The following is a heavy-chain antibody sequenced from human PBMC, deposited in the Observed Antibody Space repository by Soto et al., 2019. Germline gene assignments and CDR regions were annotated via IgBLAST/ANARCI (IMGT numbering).Heavy chain of an antibody. D-gene: IGHD3-10*01. CDR3: AKDLSGSGTNYYGMDV. Sequence: GGSLRLSCAASGFTFDDYAMHWVRQAPGKGLEWVSGISWNSGSIGYADSVKGRFTISRDNAKNSLYLQMNSLRAEDTALYYCAKDLSGSGTNYYGMDVWGQGTTVTVSS. J-gene: IGHJ6*02. CDR1: GFTFDDYA. V-gene: IGHV3-9*01. CDR2: ISWNSGSI.